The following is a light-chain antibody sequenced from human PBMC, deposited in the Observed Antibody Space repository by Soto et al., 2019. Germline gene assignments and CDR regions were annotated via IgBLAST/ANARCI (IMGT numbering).Light chain of an antibody. CDR3: QQSYTTPYT. V-gene: IGKV1-39*01. Sequence: DMQMTQSPSSLSASAGDRVTITCRASQSINRYLNWYQQKPGKAPKLLIYAASNLQSGVPSRFSGSRSGTDFTLTISSLQPEDFATYYCQQSYTTPYTFGQGTKLEI. CDR2: AAS. J-gene: IGKJ2*01. CDR1: QSINRY.